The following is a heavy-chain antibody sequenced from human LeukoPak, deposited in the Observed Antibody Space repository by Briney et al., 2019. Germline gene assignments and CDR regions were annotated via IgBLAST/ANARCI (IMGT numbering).Heavy chain of an antibody. Sequence: ASVKVSCKASGYAFTGYYMEWVRQAPGQGLEWMGGIIPIFGTANYAQKFQGRVTITTDESTSTAYMELSSLRSEDTAVYYCARSFLGYCSSTSCPFDYWGQGTLVTVSS. CDR3: ARSFLGYCSSTSCPFDY. CDR2: IIPIFGTA. D-gene: IGHD2-2*01. J-gene: IGHJ4*02. CDR1: GYAFTGYY. V-gene: IGHV1-69*05.